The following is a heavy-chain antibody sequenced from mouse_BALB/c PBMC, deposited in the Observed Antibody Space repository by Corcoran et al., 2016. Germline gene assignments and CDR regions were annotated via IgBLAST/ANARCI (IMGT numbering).Heavy chain of an antibody. J-gene: IGHJ3*01. D-gene: IGHD2-4*01. CDR1: GYTFTNYG. V-gene: IGHV9-1*02. CDR3: ARGGITPFAY. CDR2: INTYTGEP. Sequence: QIQLVQSGPELKKPGETVKISCKASGYTFTNYGMNWVKPAPGKGLQWMGWINTYTGEPTYADDFKGRFAFSLETSASTAYLQINNLKNEDMATYFCARGGITPFAYWGQGTLVTVSA.